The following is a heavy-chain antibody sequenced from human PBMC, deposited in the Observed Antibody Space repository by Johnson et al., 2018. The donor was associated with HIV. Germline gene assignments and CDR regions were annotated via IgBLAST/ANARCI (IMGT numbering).Heavy chain of an antibody. CDR2: IGTAGDT. CDR3: ARATYYYDTSGYLIRPRAFDI. Sequence: VQLVESGGGSVQPGGSLRLSCAASGFTFSSYDMHWVRQATGKGLEWVSAIGTAGDTYYPGSVKGRFTVSSDNAKNYLYLQMNSLRAEDTALYYCARATYYYDTSGYLIRPRAFDIWGQGTVVTVSS. J-gene: IGHJ3*02. CDR1: GFTFSSYD. D-gene: IGHD3-22*01. V-gene: IGHV3-13*01.